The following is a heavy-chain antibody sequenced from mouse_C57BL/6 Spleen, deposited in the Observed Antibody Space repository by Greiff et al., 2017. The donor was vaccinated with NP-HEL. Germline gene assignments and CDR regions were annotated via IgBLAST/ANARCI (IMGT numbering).Heavy chain of an antibody. CDR2: IDPSDSET. J-gene: IGHJ2*01. Sequence: QVQLQQPGAELVRPGSSVKLSCKASGYTFTSYWMHWVKQRPIQGLEWIGNIDPSDSETHYNQKFKDKATLTVDKSSSTAYMQLSSLTSEDSAVYYCARIRDSNCVGGYYFDYWGQGTTLTVSS. D-gene: IGHD2-5*01. CDR3: ARIRDSNCVGGYYFDY. CDR1: GYTFTSYW. V-gene: IGHV1-52*01.